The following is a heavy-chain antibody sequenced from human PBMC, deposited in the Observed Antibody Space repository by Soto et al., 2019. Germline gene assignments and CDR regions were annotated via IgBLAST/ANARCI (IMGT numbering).Heavy chain of an antibody. CDR3: ARDGDGDYPVVY. J-gene: IGHJ4*02. V-gene: IGHV3-74*01. Sequence: EVQLVESGGGLVQPGESLRLSCAASGFTFSRYWMHWVRQGPGKGLVWVARITNDGRSTGYADSVKGRFTISRDNAKNTLYLQIDSLRAEDTAVYYCARDGDGDYPVVYWGQGTLVTVSS. CDR1: GFTFSRYW. CDR2: ITNDGRST. D-gene: IGHD4-17*01.